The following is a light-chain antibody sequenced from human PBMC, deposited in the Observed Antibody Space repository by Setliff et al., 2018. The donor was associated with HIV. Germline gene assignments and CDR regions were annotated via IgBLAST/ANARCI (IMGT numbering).Light chain of an antibody. CDR2: DVS. CDR3: SSYTSSSTDV. J-gene: IGLJ1*01. V-gene: IGLV2-14*01. Sequence: QSALTQPASVSGSPGQSITISCTGTSSDVGTYNAVYWYQQHPGKAPKLMIYDVSTRPSGVSNRFSGSKSGNTASLTMSGLQTEDEADYYCSSYTSSSTDVFGTGTKVTVL. CDR1: SSDVGTYNA.